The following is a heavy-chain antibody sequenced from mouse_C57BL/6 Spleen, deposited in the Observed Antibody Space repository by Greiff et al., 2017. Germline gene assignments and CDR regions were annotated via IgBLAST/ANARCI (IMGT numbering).Heavy chain of an antibody. V-gene: IGHV1-7*01. Sequence: VKVVESGAELAKPGASVKLSCKASGYTFTSYWMHWVKQRPGQGLEWIGYINPSSGYTKYNQKFKDKATLTADKSSSTAYMQLSSLTYEDSAVYYCARGFTTVVATGYFDVWGTGTTVTVSS. D-gene: IGHD1-1*01. CDR2: INPSSGYT. CDR1: GYTFTSYW. J-gene: IGHJ1*03. CDR3: ARGFTTVVATGYFDV.